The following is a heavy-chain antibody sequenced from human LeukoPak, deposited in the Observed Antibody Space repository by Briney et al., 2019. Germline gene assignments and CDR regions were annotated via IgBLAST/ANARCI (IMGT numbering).Heavy chain of an antibody. Sequence: GGSLRLSCAASGFTFSTSWMHWVRQAPGKGLVRVSRITSDGSSTTYTDSVKGRFTISRDNAKNTLYLQMNSLRAEDTAVYYCARDSQRWGNFDSWGQGTLVSVSS. J-gene: IGHJ4*02. CDR1: GFTFSTSW. D-gene: IGHD5-24*01. CDR3: ARDSQRWGNFDS. V-gene: IGHV3-74*01. CDR2: ITSDGSST.